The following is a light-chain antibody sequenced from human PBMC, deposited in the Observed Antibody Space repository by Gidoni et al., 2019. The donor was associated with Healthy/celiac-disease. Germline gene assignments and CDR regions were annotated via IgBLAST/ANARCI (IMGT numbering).Light chain of an antibody. J-gene: IGKJ3*01. Sequence: DIYMTHSPSSLSASVGDRVTITCRASQIISSSLNRYQQKPGKAPKLLIYAASRLQRGVPPGSGAGGSGPDFTLTIGDRQPENFASYYFSRSYSTPRTFGPGTKVDIK. V-gene: IGKV1-39*01. CDR2: AAS. CDR1: QIISSS. CDR3: SRSYSTPRT.